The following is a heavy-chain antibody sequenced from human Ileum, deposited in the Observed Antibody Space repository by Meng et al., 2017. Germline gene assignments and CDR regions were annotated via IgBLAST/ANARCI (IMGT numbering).Heavy chain of an antibody. CDR3: SRTSYYDNSGYYPG. CDR2: INHSGST. CDR1: GGSFSGYY. Sequence: VPLQQWGAGLLKPSETPSLTCAVYGGSFSGYYWSWIRQPPGKGLEWIGEINHSGSTNYNPSLKSRVTISVDTSKNQFSLRLSSVTAADTAVYYCSRTSYYDNSGYYPGWGQGTLVTVSS. J-gene: IGHJ4*02. D-gene: IGHD3-22*01. V-gene: IGHV4-34*01.